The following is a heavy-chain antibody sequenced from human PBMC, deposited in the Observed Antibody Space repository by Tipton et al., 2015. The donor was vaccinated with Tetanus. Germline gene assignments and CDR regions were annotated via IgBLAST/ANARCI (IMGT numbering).Heavy chain of an antibody. CDR1: GYSFTTYW. V-gene: IGHV5-51*01. D-gene: IGHD1-26*01. CDR2: IYPGDSET. CDR3: ARRRNGGSYSPFDS. J-gene: IGHJ4*02. Sequence: QLVQSGAEVKKPGESLKISCKGSGYSFTTYWIGWVRQMPGKGLEWMGIIYPGDSETSYSPPFQGQVTISADKSISTTYLKRRRQKASDTAMYYDARRRNGGSYSPFDSWGQGTLVTVSS.